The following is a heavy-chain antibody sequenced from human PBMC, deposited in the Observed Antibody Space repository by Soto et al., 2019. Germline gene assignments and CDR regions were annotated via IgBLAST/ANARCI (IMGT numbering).Heavy chain of an antibody. CDR1: GFTFSTYA. Sequence: VQLLESGGGLLQPGGSLRLSCAASGFTFSTYAMTWVRQAPGKGPEWVSSVSGSGGNTLYADSVKGRFTISRDNSKNTLYLQMNSLRAGDTAVYYCAKGRAPSGWYPPYYSVMDVWGQGTTVIVSS. D-gene: IGHD6-19*01. J-gene: IGHJ6*02. CDR3: AKGRAPSGWYPPYYSVMDV. CDR2: VSGSGGNT. V-gene: IGHV3-23*01.